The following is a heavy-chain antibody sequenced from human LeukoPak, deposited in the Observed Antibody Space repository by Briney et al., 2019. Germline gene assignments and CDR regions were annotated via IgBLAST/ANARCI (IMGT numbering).Heavy chain of an antibody. Sequence: PGGSLRLSCAASGFTFSTYAMNWVRQAPGKGLEWVSSISSCSSYIYYADSVKGRFTISRDNAKNSLYLQMNSLRAEDTAVYYCAKDSSSSFDAFDIWGQGTMVTVSS. J-gene: IGHJ3*02. D-gene: IGHD6-6*01. CDR2: ISSCSSYI. V-gene: IGHV3-21*04. CDR1: GFTFSTYA. CDR3: AKDSSSSFDAFDI.